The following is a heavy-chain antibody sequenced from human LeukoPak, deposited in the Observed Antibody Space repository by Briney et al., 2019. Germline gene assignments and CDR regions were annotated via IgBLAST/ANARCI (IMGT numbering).Heavy chain of an antibody. J-gene: IGHJ6*03. D-gene: IGHD3-10*01. Sequence: SVKVSCKASGGTFSSYAISWVRQAPGQGLEWMGGIIPIFGTANYAQKFQGRVTMTEDTSTDTAYMELSSLRSEDTAVYYCATARYGSESSNYYYYYYMDVWGKGTTVTISS. CDR1: GGTFSSYA. CDR2: IIPIFGTA. CDR3: ATARYGSESSNYYYYYYMDV. V-gene: IGHV1-69*06.